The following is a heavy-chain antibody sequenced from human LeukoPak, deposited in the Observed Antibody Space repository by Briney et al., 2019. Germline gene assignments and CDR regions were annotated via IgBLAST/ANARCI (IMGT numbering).Heavy chain of an antibody. CDR3: AKDFRRGYSYGYYFDY. CDR1: GFTFSSYA. J-gene: IGHJ4*02. D-gene: IGHD5-18*01. Sequence: GGSLRLSCAASGFTFSSYAMSWVRQAPGKGLEWVSAISGSGGSTYYADSVKGRFTIPRDNPKNTLYLQMNSLRAEDTAVYYCAKDFRRGYSYGYYFDYWGQGTLVTVSS. CDR2: ISGSGGST. V-gene: IGHV3-23*01.